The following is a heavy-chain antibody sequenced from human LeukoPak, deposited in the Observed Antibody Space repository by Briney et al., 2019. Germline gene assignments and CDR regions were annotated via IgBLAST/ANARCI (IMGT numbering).Heavy chain of an antibody. CDR3: ARMILLLGDVLTVPPRGFDY. Sequence: SVKVSCKASEVTFSSYAISWVRQAPGQGLEWMGGIIPMFGTTNYAQKFQGRVTITADESTSTAYVELRSLRSDDTAVYYCARMILLLGDVLTVPPRGFDYWGQGTLVTVSS. CDR2: IIPMFGTT. CDR1: EVTFSSYA. D-gene: IGHD3-9*01. J-gene: IGHJ4*02. V-gene: IGHV1-69*13.